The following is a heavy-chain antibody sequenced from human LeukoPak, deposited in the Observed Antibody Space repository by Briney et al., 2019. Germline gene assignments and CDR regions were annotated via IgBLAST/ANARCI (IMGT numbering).Heavy chain of an antibody. J-gene: IGHJ4*02. V-gene: IGHV3-30-3*01. CDR3: ARDRVQIWSYVGTFDS. Sequence: GGSLRLSCATSGFTLTSYTMHWVRQAPGKGLEWVAVVSYDGTRISYADSVKGRFTMSRDISKNTLYLQMNSLKPEDSALYYCARDRVQIWSYVGTFDSWGQGTLVTVSS. CDR2: VSYDGTRI. D-gene: IGHD5-18*01. CDR1: GFTLTSYT.